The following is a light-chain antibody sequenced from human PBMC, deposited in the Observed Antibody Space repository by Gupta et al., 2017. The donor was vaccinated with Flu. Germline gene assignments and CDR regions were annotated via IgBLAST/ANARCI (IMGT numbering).Light chain of an antibody. CDR2: GAS. V-gene: IGKV1-39*01. J-gene: IGKJ1*01. CDR1: QSVRSY. CDR3: QQTSSAPRT. Sequence: DIQMTQSPSSLSASIGDRVTITCRASQSVRSYLNWYQQRPGKAPRLLIYGASTLHSGGPSRFSGRGFETDFTLTITNLQPEDFATYFCQQTSSAPRTFGQGTRVEMK.